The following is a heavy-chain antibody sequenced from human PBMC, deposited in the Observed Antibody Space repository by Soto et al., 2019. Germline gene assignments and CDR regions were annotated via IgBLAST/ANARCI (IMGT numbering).Heavy chain of an antibody. CDR3: ARAQYYYDSSGCYY. J-gene: IGHJ4*02. Sequence: VASVKVSCKASGYTFTSYGISWVRQAPGQGLEWMGWISAYNGNTNYAQKLQGRVTMTTDTSTSTAYMELRSLRSDDTAVYYCARAQYYYDSSGCYYWGQVTLVTVSS. CDR1: GYTFTSYG. D-gene: IGHD3-22*01. CDR2: ISAYNGNT. V-gene: IGHV1-18*01.